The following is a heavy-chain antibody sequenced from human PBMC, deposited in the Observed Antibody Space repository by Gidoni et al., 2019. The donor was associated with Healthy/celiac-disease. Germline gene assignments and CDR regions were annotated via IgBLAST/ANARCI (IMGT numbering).Heavy chain of an antibody. J-gene: IGHJ4*02. CDR1: GITFRSYA. CDR3: ANEPLHIVVVPAAIY. Sequence: EVQLLAAGGGMEQPGGSLRLSWAASGITFRSYAMSWVRQAPGKGLEWVSAISGSGGSTYYADSVKGRFTISRDNAKNTLYLQMNSLRAEDTAVYYCANEPLHIVVVPAAIYWGQGTLVTVSS. V-gene: IGHV3-23*01. CDR2: ISGSGGST. D-gene: IGHD2-2*01.